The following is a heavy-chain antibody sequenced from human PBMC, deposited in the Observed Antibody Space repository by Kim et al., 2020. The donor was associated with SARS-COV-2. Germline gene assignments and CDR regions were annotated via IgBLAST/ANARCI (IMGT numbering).Heavy chain of an antibody. V-gene: IGHV4-39*07. J-gene: IGHJ5*02. Sequence: SETLSLTCTVSGGSISSSSYYWGWIRQPPGKGLEWIGSIYYSGSTYYNPSLKSRVTISVDTSKNQFSLKLSSVTAADTAVYYCARVLWFGGRWFDPWGQGTLVTVSS. CDR3: ARVLWFGGRWFDP. CDR2: IYYSGST. CDR1: GGSISSSSYY. D-gene: IGHD3-10*01.